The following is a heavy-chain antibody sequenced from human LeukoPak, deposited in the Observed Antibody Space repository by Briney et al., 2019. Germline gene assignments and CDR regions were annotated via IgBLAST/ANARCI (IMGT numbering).Heavy chain of an antibody. CDR3: ARESSVFPPIYDSSGCLDY. V-gene: IGHV1-8*01. J-gene: IGHJ4*02. CDR1: GYTFTNYD. CDR2: MNPNSGNT. Sequence: GASVKVSCKASGYTFTNYDINWVRQATGQGLEWMGWMNPNSGNTGYAQKFQGRVTMTRNTSISTAYMELSSLRSEDTAVYYCARESSVFPPIYDSSGCLDYWGQGTLVTVSS. D-gene: IGHD3-22*01.